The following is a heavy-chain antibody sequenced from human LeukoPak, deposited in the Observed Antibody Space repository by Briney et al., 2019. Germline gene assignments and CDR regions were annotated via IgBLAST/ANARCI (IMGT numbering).Heavy chain of an antibody. J-gene: IGHJ4*02. V-gene: IGHV3-33*01. D-gene: IGHD3-10*01. CDR2: IWYDGSNK. CDR3: ARVLGYYGSGSYYSPLDY. CDR1: GFTFSSYG. Sequence: RTGGTLRLSCAASGFTFSSYGMHWVRQAPGKGLEWVAVIWYDGSNKYYADSVKGRFTISRDNSKNTLYLQMNSLRAEDTAVYYCARVLGYYGSGSYYSPLDYWGQGTLVTVSS.